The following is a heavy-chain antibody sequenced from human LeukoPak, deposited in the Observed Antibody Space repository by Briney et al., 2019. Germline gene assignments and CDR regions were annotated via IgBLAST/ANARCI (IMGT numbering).Heavy chain of an antibody. V-gene: IGHV3-7*03. CDR3: AKELTLLDYGRGYYYYGLDV. J-gene: IGHJ6*02. D-gene: IGHD4-17*01. Sequence: GGSLRPSCEASGFTLSTYWMNWVRQAPGKGLEWVATIKQAGSEKYYVDSVKGRFTISRDNAKNSLYLQMNSLSADDTAVYHCAKELTLLDYGRGYYYYGLDVWGQGTTLTVSS. CDR1: GFTLSTYW. CDR2: IKQAGSEK.